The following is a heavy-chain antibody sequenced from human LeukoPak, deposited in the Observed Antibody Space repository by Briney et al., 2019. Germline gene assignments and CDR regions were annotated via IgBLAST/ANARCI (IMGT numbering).Heavy chain of an antibody. Sequence: GGSLRLSCAASGFTFSSYAMNWVRQAPGKGLGWVSAISGSGGATYYADSVKSRFTMSRDNSKNTLYLQMNSLRAEDTAVYYCAKGAYYHGSGRYFDYWGQGTLVTVSS. V-gene: IGHV3-23*01. CDR3: AKGAYYHGSGRYFDY. J-gene: IGHJ4*02. CDR1: GFTFSSYA. D-gene: IGHD3-10*01. CDR2: ISGSGGAT.